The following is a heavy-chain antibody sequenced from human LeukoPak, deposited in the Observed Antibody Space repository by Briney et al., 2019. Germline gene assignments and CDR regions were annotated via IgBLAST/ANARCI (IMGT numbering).Heavy chain of an antibody. V-gene: IGHV3-23*01. Sequence: GGSLRLSCAASGFTFINYPIHWVRQAPGKGLEWVSAISGSGGSTYYADSVKGRFTISRDNSKNTLYLQMNSLRAEDTAVYYCAKIEIAAAGGTFDYWGQGTLVTVSS. CDR1: GFTFINYP. J-gene: IGHJ4*02. CDR3: AKIEIAAAGGTFDY. D-gene: IGHD6-13*01. CDR2: ISGSGGST.